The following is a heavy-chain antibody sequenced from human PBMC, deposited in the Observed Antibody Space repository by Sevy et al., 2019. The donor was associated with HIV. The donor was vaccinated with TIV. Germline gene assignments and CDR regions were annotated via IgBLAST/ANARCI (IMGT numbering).Heavy chain of an antibody. CDR1: GGSIRRGDYF. CDR2: ITDSGST. V-gene: IGHV4-39*01. J-gene: IGHJ6*03. CDR3: ARLRGGYGNGWFYYYMDV. D-gene: IGHD3-10*01. Sequence: SETLSLTCSVTGGSIRRGDYFWGWIRQSPGKGLEWIGSITDSGSTYYNPSLKSRVTMSVDTSKNQFFLKLSFVTAADTAVHYCARLRGGYGNGWFYYYMDVWGKGTTVTVSS.